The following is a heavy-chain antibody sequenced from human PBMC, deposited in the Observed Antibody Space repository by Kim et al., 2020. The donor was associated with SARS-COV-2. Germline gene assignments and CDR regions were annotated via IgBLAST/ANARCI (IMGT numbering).Heavy chain of an antibody. CDR3: ARGPIVVVPAAMIGVYYYYYGMDV. Sequence: SQTLSLTCAISGDSVSSNSAAWNWIRQSPSRGLEWLGRTYYRSKWYNDYAVSVKSRITINPDTSKNQFSLQLNSVTPEDTAVYYCARGPIVVVPAAMIGVYYYYYGMDVWGQGTTVTVSS. D-gene: IGHD2-2*01. CDR2: TYYRSKWYN. V-gene: IGHV6-1*01. J-gene: IGHJ6*02. CDR1: GDSVSSNSAA.